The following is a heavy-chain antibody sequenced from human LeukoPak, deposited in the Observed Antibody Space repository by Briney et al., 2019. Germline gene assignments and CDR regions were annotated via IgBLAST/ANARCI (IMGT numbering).Heavy chain of an antibody. CDR1: GYTFTNSY. V-gene: IGHV1-46*01. CDR2: INPSGGTT. Sequence: ASVKVSCKASGYTFTNSYMHWVRQAPGQGLEWMGLINPSGGTTTYAQKFQGRVTITADESTSTAYMELSSLRSEDTAVYYCARDPRGSWFDYWGQGTLVTVSS. CDR3: ARDPRGSWFDY. J-gene: IGHJ4*02. D-gene: IGHD6-13*01.